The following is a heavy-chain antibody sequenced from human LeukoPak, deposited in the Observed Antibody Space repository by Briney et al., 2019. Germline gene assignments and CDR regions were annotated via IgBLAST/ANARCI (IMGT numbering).Heavy chain of an antibody. V-gene: IGHV4-30-4*02. CDR1: GGSISSGDYY. J-gene: IGHJ5*02. CDR2: IYYSGST. Sequence: SETLSLTCTVSGGSISSGDYYWSWIRQPPGKGLEWIGYIYYSGSTYYNPSLKSRVTISVDTSKNQFSLKLSSVTAADTALYYCARMSGGSWFDPWGQGTLVTVSS. CDR3: ARMSGGSWFDP. D-gene: IGHD1-26*01.